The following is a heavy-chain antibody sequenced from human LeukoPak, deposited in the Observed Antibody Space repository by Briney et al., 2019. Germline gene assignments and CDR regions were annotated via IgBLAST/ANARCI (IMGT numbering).Heavy chain of an antibody. CDR2: INHSGST. Sequence: SETLSLTCAVYGGSFSGYYWSWIRQPPGKGLEWIGEINHSGSTNYNPSLKSRVTISVDTSKNQFSLKLSSVTAADTAVYCCARIARLAGTFYFDYWGQGTLVTVSS. J-gene: IGHJ4*02. D-gene: IGHD6-19*01. CDR3: ARIARLAGTFYFDY. CDR1: GGSFSGYY. V-gene: IGHV4-34*01.